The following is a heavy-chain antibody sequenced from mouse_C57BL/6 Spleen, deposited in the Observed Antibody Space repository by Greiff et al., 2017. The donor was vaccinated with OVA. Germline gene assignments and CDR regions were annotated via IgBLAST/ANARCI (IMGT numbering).Heavy chain of an antibody. J-gene: IGHJ1*03. CDR1: GYTFTSYW. CDR3: ARAGYGSWGYFDV. CDR2: IDPSDSYT. D-gene: IGHD1-1*01. V-gene: IGHV1-69*01. Sequence: VQLQQSGAELVMPGASVKLSCKASGYTFTSYWMHWVKQRPGQGLEWIGEIDPSDSYTNYNQKFKGKSTLTVDKSSSTAYMQLSSLTSEDSAVYCCARAGYGSWGYFDVWGTGTTVTVSS.